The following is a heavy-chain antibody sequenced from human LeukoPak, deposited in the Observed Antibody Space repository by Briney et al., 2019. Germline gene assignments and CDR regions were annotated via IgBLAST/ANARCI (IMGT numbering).Heavy chain of an antibody. V-gene: IGHV3-30*18. CDR1: GFTFSSYG. J-gene: IGHJ4*02. Sequence: GGSLRLSCAASGFTFSSYGMLWVRQAPGKGLEWVAVISYDGSNKYYADSVKGRFTISRDNSKNTLYLQMNSLRAEDTAVYYCAKDLLYYDSSGGAFDYWGQGTLVTVSS. CDR3: AKDLLYYDSSGGAFDY. CDR2: ISYDGSNK. D-gene: IGHD3-22*01.